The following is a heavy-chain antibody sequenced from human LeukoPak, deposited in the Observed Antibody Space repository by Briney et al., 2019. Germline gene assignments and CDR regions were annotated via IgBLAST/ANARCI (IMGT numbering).Heavy chain of an antibody. CDR1: GFNFSDSR. Sequence: PGGSLRLSCATSGFNFSDSRMTWVRQAPGKGLQWVANINRDGTEKHFLDSVEGRFTISRDNAKKSLYLQMSSLRPQDTAVYYCAKSPYDSSSYSFDYWGQGTLVTVSS. CDR2: INRDGTEK. J-gene: IGHJ4*02. V-gene: IGHV3-7*02. D-gene: IGHD3-22*01. CDR3: AKSPYDSSSYSFDY.